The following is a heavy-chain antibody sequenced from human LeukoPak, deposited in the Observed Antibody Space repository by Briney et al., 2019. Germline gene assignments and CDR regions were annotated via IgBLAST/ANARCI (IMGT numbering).Heavy chain of an antibody. Sequence: GASVKVSCKASGYTFTGYYMHWVRQAPGQELEWMGWISAYNGNVNYAQKLQGRVTMTTDTSTSTACMELRSLGSDDTAVYYCARRTYSSSSSIFEYWGQGTLVTVSS. D-gene: IGHD6-6*01. J-gene: IGHJ4*02. CDR1: GYTFTGYY. CDR3: ARRTYSSSSSIFEY. CDR2: ISAYNGNV. V-gene: IGHV1-18*04.